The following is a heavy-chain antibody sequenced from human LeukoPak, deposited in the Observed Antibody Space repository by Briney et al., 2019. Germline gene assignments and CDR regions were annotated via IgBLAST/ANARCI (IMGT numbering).Heavy chain of an antibody. V-gene: IGHV4-59*01. CDR3: ARAYDYYGSGSYLNWFDP. CDR1: GGSISSYY. J-gene: IGHJ5*02. D-gene: IGHD3-10*01. Sequence: SETLSHTCTVSGGSISSYYWSWIRQPPGKGLEWIGYIYYSGSTNYNPSLKSRVTISVDTSKNQFSLKLSSVTAADTAVYYCARAYDYYGSGSYLNWFDPWRQGTLVTVSS. CDR2: IYYSGST.